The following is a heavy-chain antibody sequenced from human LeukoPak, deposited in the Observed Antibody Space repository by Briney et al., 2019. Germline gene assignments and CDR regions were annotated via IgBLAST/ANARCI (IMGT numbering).Heavy chain of an antibody. Sequence: PGGSLRLSCAASGFTFTNYWMSWVRQAPGKGLEWVANIKQDGIEKFHVVPVEGRFTISRDNAKNSLCLQMNSLRDEDTAVYYCTRLRSGSAWPPNDAFDIWGQGTMVTVSS. CDR2: IKQDGIEK. D-gene: IGHD6-19*01. CDR3: TRLRSGSAWPPNDAFDI. CDR1: GFTFTNYW. V-gene: IGHV3-7*01. J-gene: IGHJ3*02.